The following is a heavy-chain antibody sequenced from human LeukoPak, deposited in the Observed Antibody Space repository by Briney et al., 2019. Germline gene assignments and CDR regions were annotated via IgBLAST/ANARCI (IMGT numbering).Heavy chain of an antibody. Sequence: ASVKVSCKASGYTFTGYYMHWVRQAPGQGLEWMGWINPDSGGTNYAQKFQGRVTMTRDTSISTAYMELSRLRSDDTAVYYCSRRLLYYYDSSVPNDYFDYWGQGTLVTVSS. J-gene: IGHJ4*02. D-gene: IGHD3-22*01. CDR3: SRRLLYYYDSSVPNDYFDY. CDR2: INPDSGGT. CDR1: GYTFTGYY. V-gene: IGHV1-2*02.